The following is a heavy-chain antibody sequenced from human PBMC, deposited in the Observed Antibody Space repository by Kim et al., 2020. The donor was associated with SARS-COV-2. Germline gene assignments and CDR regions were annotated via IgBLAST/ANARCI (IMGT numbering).Heavy chain of an antibody. CDR3: ARPIVVVPAAAKDYGM. D-gene: IGHD2-2*01. CDR2: IYYSGST. CDR1: GGSISSSSYY. Sequence: SETLSLTCTVSGGSISSSSYYWGWIRQPPGKGLEWIGSIYYSGSTYYNPSLKSRVTISVDTSKNQFSLKLSSVTAADTAGYYCARPIVVVPAAAKDYGM. V-gene: IGHV4-39*01. J-gene: IGHJ6*01.